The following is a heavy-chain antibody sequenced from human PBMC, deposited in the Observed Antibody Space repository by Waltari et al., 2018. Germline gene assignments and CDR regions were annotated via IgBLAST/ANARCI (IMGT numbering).Heavy chain of an antibody. CDR2: ISYSGTP. J-gene: IGHJ4*02. D-gene: IGHD6-13*01. V-gene: IGHV4-59*01. CDR3: ARASDVYSSTCSGPPCLD. CDR1: GGSFSDYY. Sequence: QVQLQESGPGLVKPSETLSLTCTVSGGSFSDYYWSWIRQPPGKGLEWIGYISYSGTPNYNPSRKSRLTMSVHASKSQFFLNLSSVTAADTAVYYCARASDVYSSTCSGPPCLDWGQGTLVIVSS.